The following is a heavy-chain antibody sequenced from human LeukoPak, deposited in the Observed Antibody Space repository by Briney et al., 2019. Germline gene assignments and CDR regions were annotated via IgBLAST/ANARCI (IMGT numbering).Heavy chain of an antibody. CDR3: ARKHYDSSGYYFEAGID. J-gene: IGHJ4*02. CDR1: GFTFSSYS. V-gene: IGHV3-21*01. CDR2: ISSSSSYI. Sequence: GGSLRLSCAASGFTFSSYSMNWVRQAPGKGLEWVSSISSSSSYIYYADSVKGRFTISRDNAKNSLYLQMNSLRAEDTAVYYCARKHYDSSGYYFEAGIDWGQGTLVTVSS. D-gene: IGHD3-22*01.